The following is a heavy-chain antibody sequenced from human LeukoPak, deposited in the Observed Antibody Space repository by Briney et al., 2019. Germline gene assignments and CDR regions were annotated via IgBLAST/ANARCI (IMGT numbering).Heavy chain of an antibody. CDR3: ARDRYPYDILTGFYLGRAFDL. V-gene: IGHV1-2*02. CDR2: MNPNTAGT. Sequence: ASVKVSCNASGYSFINYGISWVRQAPGQGLEWMGWMNPNTAGTNYAQKFLGRVSMTRDTSITTAYMDLSRLRSDDTAVYYCARDRYPYDILTGFYLGRAFDLWGQGTKVTVSS. CDR1: GYSFINYG. D-gene: IGHD3-9*01. J-gene: IGHJ3*01.